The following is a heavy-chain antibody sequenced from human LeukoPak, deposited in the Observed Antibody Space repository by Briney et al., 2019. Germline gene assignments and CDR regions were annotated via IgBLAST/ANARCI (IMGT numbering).Heavy chain of an antibody. V-gene: IGHV1-8*03. CDR3: ALGPTVTTPYYYYYMDV. D-gene: IGHD4-17*01. Sequence: ASVKVSCKASGYTFTGYYMHWVRQATGQGLEWMGWMNPNSGNTGYAQKFQGRVTITRNTSISTAYMELSSLRSEDTAVYYCALGPTVTTPYYYYYMDVWGKGTTVTVSS. CDR2: MNPNSGNT. CDR1: GYTFTGYY. J-gene: IGHJ6*03.